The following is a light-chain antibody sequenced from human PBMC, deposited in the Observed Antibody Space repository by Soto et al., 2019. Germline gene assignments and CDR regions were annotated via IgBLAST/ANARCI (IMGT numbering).Light chain of an antibody. V-gene: IGKV3-15*01. CDR3: QQYNNWPSIT. Sequence: EIVMTQSPATLSVSPGERATLSCRASQSVRSNLAWYQQKPGQAPRPLTYGASTRATGIPARFSGSGSGTEFTLTISSLQSEDFAVYYCQQYNNWPSITFGQGTRLEIK. CDR2: GAS. J-gene: IGKJ5*01. CDR1: QSVRSN.